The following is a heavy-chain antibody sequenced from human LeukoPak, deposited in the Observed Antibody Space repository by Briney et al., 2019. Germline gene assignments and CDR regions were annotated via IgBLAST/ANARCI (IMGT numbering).Heavy chain of an antibody. D-gene: IGHD3-22*01. Sequence: SETLSLTCTVSGGSISSYYWSWIRQPPGKGLEWIGYIYSSGSTNYNPSLKSRVTIPVETSKNQFSWNLNSVTAAETAVYYCAKTLSYYYDSSGHAFDIWGQGKMVTVLS. V-gene: IGHV4-59*08. CDR3: AKTLSYYYDSSGHAFDI. CDR1: GGSISSYY. CDR2: IYSSGST. J-gene: IGHJ3*02.